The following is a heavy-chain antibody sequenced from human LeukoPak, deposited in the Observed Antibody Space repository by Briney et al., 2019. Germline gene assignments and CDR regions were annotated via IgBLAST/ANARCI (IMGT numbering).Heavy chain of an antibody. CDR2: IYSGGST. CDR1: GFTVSSNY. Sequence: PGGSLRLSCAASGFTVSSNYMSSVRRAPGKGLEWVSVIYSGGSTYYADSVKGRFTISRDNSKNTLYLQMNSLRAEDTAVYYCASNYGDSEYFQHWGPGTLVTVSS. J-gene: IGHJ1*01. CDR3: ASNYGDSEYFQH. D-gene: IGHD4-17*01. V-gene: IGHV3-53*01.